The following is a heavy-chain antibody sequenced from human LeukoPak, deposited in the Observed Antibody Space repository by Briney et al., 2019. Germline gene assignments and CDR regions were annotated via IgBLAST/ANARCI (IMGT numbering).Heavy chain of an antibody. J-gene: IGHJ3*02. D-gene: IGHD3-10*01. V-gene: IGHV3-30*02. Sequence: GGSLRLSCAASGFTFSSYVMHWVRQAPGKGLEWVAFIRYDGSNKYYSDSVKGRFTISRDNSKNTLYLQMNSLRAEDTAVYYCARDRYRNYYASSGLSVDAFDIWGQGTMVTVS. CDR2: IRYDGSNK. CDR3: ARDRYRNYYASSGLSVDAFDI. CDR1: GFTFSSYV.